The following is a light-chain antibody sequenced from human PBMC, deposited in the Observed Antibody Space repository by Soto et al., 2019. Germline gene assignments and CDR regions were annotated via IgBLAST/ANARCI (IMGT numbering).Light chain of an antibody. V-gene: IGKV1-5*03. Sequence: DIQMTQSPSTLSASVGDRVTITCRASQSISSWLDWYQQKPGKAPKLLIYKASSLESGVPSRFSDSGSGTECTLTINSLQPDDFATYYCQQYNRYWTFGQGTRVEIK. CDR2: KAS. J-gene: IGKJ1*01. CDR3: QQYNRYWT. CDR1: QSISSW.